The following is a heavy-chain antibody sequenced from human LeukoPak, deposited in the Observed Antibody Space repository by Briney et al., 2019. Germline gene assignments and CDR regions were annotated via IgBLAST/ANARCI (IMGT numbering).Heavy chain of an antibody. CDR1: GFTFSTYA. V-gene: IGHV3-30-3*01. D-gene: IGHD6-13*01. CDR2: ISYDGSNE. CDR3: ARDRDSSSWYRHAFDI. Sequence: GGSLRLSCAGSGFTFSTYAMHWVRQAPGKGLKWVAVISYDGSNEYYADSVKGRFTISRDNSKNTLYLQMNSLRAEDTAVYYCARDRDSSSWYRHAFDIWGQGTMVTVSS. J-gene: IGHJ3*02.